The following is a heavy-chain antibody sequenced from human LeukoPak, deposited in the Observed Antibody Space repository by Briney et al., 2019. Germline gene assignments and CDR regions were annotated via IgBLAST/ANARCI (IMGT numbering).Heavy chain of an antibody. CDR1: GYIFTGFG. CDR3: ARVGYDSSGPFDY. Sequence: ASVKVSCKASGYIFTGFGIDWVRQAPGQGLEWMRWINPYNGNTLYAQRLQGRVTLTTDTSTSVAYMELRSLKSDDTAVYYCARVGYDSSGPFDYWGQGTLVTVSS. CDR2: INPYNGNT. D-gene: IGHD3-22*01. J-gene: IGHJ4*02. V-gene: IGHV1-18*01.